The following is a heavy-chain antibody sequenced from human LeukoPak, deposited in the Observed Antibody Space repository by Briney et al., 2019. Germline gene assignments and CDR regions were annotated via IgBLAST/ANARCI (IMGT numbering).Heavy chain of an antibody. CDR1: GFTFTSSA. CDR3: ARTARSIAARLYYFDY. CDR2: IVVGSGNT. D-gene: IGHD6-6*01. V-gene: IGHV1-58*02. Sequence: ASVKVSCKASGFTFTSSAMQWVRQARGQRLEWIGWIVVGSGNTNYAQKFQERVTITRDMSTSTAYMELSSLRSEDTAVYYCARTARSIAARLYYFDYWGQGTLVTVSS. J-gene: IGHJ4*02.